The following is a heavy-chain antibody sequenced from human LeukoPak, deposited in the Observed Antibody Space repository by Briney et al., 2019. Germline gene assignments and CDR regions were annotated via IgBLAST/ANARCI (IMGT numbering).Heavy chain of an antibody. Sequence: ASVKVSCKVSGYILSKLSMHWVRQAPGKGLEWMGGFDPEDGETIYAQKFQGRVTMTDDISTDIAYMELRSLRSDDTAVYYCARKRNKYISSFPYWGQGTPVTVSS. CDR1: GYILSKLS. V-gene: IGHV1-24*01. CDR3: ARKRNKYISSFPY. CDR2: FDPEDGET. D-gene: IGHD6-6*01. J-gene: IGHJ4*02.